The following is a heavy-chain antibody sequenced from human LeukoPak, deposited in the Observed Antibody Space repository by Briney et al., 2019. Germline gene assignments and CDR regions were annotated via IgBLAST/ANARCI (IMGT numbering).Heavy chain of an antibody. J-gene: IGHJ4*02. Sequence: PSETLSLTCTVSGGSISSYYWSWIRQPPGKGLEWIGYIYYSGSTNYNPSLKSRVTISVDTSKNQFSLKLSSVTAADTAVYYCARHTVDYGDPHFDYWGQGTLVAVSS. CDR1: GGSISSYY. D-gene: IGHD4-17*01. CDR2: IYYSGST. V-gene: IGHV4-59*08. CDR3: ARHTVDYGDPHFDY.